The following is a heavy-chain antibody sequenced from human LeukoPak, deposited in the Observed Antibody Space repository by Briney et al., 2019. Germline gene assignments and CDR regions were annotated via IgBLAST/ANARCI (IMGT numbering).Heavy chain of an antibody. CDR1: GYTFTSYD. D-gene: IGHD3-10*01. J-gene: IGHJ2*01. V-gene: IGHV1-2*04. Sequence: ASVKVSCKASGYTFTSYDINWVRQAPGQGLEWMGWINPNSGGTNYAQKFQGWVTMTRDTSISTAYMELSRLRSDDTAVYYCARSLSPGDWYFDLWGRGTLVTVSS. CDR2: INPNSGGT. CDR3: ARSLSPGDWYFDL.